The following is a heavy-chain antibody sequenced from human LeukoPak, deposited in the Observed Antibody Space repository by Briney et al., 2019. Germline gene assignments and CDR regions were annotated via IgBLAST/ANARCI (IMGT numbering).Heavy chain of an antibody. CDR3: TRSRPGTEAGQPNFDY. D-gene: IGHD6-13*01. V-gene: IGHV3-48*01. CDR1: GFTFSTYS. Sequence: PGGSLRLSCAASGFTFSTYSMSWVSQAPGKGLEWVSYISSISSIIYYADSVKGRFTISRDNARNSLYLQMNSLRAEDTAVYYCTRSRPGTEAGQPNFDYWGQGTLVTVSS. J-gene: IGHJ4*02. CDR2: ISSISSII.